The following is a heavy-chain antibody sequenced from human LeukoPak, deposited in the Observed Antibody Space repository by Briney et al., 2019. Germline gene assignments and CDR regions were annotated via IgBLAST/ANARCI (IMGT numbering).Heavy chain of an antibody. Sequence: SETLSLTCTVSGGSISSYYWSWIRQPPGKGLQWIGYVYYSGNANYNPSLKSRVTISVDTSKNQFSLQLNSVTPEDTAVYYCTRGEIYWGPRAIDVWGQGTTVTVSS. D-gene: IGHD7-27*01. J-gene: IGHJ6*02. CDR2: VYYSGNA. CDR1: GGSISSYY. V-gene: IGHV4-59*12. CDR3: TRGEIYWGPRAIDV.